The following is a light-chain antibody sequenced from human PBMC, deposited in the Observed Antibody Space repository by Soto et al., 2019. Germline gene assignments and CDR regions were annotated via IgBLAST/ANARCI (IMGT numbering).Light chain of an antibody. Sequence: EILMTQSPATLAVSPGERATLSCRASQSVRINVAWYQQKNGQAPRLIVYGASTRASGIPDRFSGSGSGTEFTLTISSLQSEDFAVYYCQEYSKWLSRTFGPGTKVDI. CDR2: GAS. CDR1: QSVRIN. V-gene: IGKV3-15*01. J-gene: IGKJ1*01. CDR3: QEYSKWLSRT.